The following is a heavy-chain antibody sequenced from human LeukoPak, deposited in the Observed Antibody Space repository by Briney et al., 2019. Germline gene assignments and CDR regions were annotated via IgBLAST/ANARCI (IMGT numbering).Heavy chain of an antibody. D-gene: IGHD3-10*01. V-gene: IGHV4-59*01. CDR1: GASISGNY. Sequence: SETLSLTCTVSGASISGNYWSWIRQPPGKGLEWIRYVHYSGTTHYNPSLNSRVTISAETSKNQFSLTLTSVSAADTAVYYCARDSPVPGVWGQGTLVTVSS. CDR3: ARDSPVPGV. CDR2: VHYSGTT. J-gene: IGHJ4*02.